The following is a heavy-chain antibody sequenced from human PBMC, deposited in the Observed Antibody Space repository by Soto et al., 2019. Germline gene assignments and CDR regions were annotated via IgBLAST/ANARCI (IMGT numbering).Heavy chain of an antibody. Sequence: QEQLVQSGAEVKKPWSSVKVSCKDSGGLFSSYAISWVRQAPGQGLEWMGGIIPVFGTTYYAQNFQDRVTITADESTNTAYMELNSLKSEDTAMYYCARGGSGYVWFNEYWGQGTLVTVSS. CDR1: GGLFSSYA. D-gene: IGHD3-22*01. CDR3: ARGGSGYVWFNEY. J-gene: IGHJ4*02. CDR2: IIPVFGTT. V-gene: IGHV1-69*01.